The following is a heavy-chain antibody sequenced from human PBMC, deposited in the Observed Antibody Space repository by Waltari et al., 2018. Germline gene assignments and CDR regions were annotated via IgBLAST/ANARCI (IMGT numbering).Heavy chain of an antibody. CDR2: MSSSGSTI. CDR3: ARTLSSSAAY. J-gene: IGHJ4*02. CDR1: GFTFSSYE. D-gene: IGHD6-13*01. Sequence: EVQLVESGGGLVQPGGSLRLSCAASGFTFSSYEMNWVRQAAGKGLEWVSYMSSSGSTIYYADSVKGRCTSSRDNAKNSLYLQMNSLRAEDTAVYYCARTLSSSAAYWGQGTLVTVSS. V-gene: IGHV3-48*03.